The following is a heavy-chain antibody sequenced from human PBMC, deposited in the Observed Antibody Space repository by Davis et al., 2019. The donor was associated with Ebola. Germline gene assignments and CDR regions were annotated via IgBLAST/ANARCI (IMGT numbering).Heavy chain of an antibody. D-gene: IGHD5-12*01. CDR1: SFTFSNAW. V-gene: IGHV3-23*01. CDR2: ISGSGGST. CDR3: AKDGYSGYDPFDY. Sequence: PGGSLRLSCAASSFTFSNAWMNWVRQAPGKGLEWVSAISGSGGSTYYADSVKGRFTISRDNSKNTLYLQMNSLRAEDTAVYYCAKDGYSGYDPFDYWGQGTLVTVSS. J-gene: IGHJ4*02.